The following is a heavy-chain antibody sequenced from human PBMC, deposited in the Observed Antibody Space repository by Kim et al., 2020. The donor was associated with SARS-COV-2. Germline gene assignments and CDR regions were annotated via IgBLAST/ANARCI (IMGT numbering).Heavy chain of an antibody. J-gene: IGHJ4*02. Sequence: GGSLRLSCAASGFTFSNYEMNWVRQAPGKGLEWLSYIKSSGDTIYNADSVRGRFTISRDNAKNSLYLQMNSLRAEDTAVYYCARGPHSGNYRLIDYWGQGTLVTVSS. D-gene: IGHD1-26*01. V-gene: IGHV3-48*03. CDR1: GFTFSNYE. CDR2: IKSSGDTI. CDR3: ARGPHSGNYRLIDY.